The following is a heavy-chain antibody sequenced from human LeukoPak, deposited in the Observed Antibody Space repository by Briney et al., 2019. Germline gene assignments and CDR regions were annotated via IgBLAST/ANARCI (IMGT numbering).Heavy chain of an antibody. J-gene: IGHJ5*02. V-gene: IGHV4-59*08. Sequence: SETLSLTCTVSGASISSYYWSWIRQPPGKGLEWIGYIYYSGSTNYNPSLESRVTISLDTSKNQFSLKLSSVTAADTAVYYCASHNWFDPWGQGTLVTVSS. CDR1: GASISSYY. CDR3: ASHNWFDP. CDR2: IYYSGST.